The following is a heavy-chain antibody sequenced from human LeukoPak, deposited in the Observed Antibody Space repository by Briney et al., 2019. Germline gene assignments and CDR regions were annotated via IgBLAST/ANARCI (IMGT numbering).Heavy chain of an antibody. V-gene: IGHV1-8*01. J-gene: IGHJ4*02. CDR3: ARGRGAVAGTRRFDY. CDR1: GYTFTSYD. D-gene: IGHD6-19*01. Sequence: ASVKVSCKASGYTFTSYDINWVRQATGQGLEWMGWMNPNSGNTGYAQKFQGRVTMTRNTSISTAYMELSSLRSEDTVVYYCARGRGAVAGTRRFDYWGQGTLVTVSS. CDR2: MNPNSGNT.